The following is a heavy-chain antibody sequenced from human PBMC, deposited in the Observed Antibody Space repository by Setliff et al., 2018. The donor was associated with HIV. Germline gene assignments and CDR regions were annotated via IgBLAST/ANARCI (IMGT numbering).Heavy chain of an antibody. CDR3: ARSSYYYGSGLDS. CDR1: EDTFYTFG. J-gene: IGHJ5*02. CDR2: VIPIFGTT. V-gene: IGHV1-69*05. Sequence: SVKVSCKASEDTFYTFGISWVRQAPGQGLEWMGSVIPIFGTTNHAQRFQDRVTITTDKSTSTAYMELTSLTTADTAVYYCARSSYYYGSGLDSWGQGTLVTVSS. D-gene: IGHD3-10*01.